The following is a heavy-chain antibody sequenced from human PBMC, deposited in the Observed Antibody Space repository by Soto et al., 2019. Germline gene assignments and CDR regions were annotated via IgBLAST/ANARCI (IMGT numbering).Heavy chain of an antibody. J-gene: IGHJ4*02. CDR1: GFTFSSYG. Sequence: QVQLVESGGGVVQPGRSLRLSCAASGFTFSSYGMHWVRQAPGKGLEWVAVIWYDGSNKYYADSVKGRFTISRDNSKNTLYLQMNGLRAEDTAVYYCARDRGYSGYDRFDYWGQGTLVTVSS. D-gene: IGHD5-12*01. CDR2: IWYDGSNK. V-gene: IGHV3-33*01. CDR3: ARDRGYSGYDRFDY.